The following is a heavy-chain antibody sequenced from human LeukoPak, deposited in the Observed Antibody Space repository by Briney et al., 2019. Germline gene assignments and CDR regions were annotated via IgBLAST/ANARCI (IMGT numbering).Heavy chain of an antibody. J-gene: IGHJ4*02. D-gene: IGHD3-10*01. CDR3: ARETSIGDGSGPDPYYFDY. Sequence: SQTLSLTCAISGDSVSSNSAAWNWIRQSPSRGLEWLGRTYYRSKWYNDYAVSVKSRITINPDTSKNQFSLQLNSVTPEDTAVYYCARETSIGDGSGPDPYYFDYWGQGTLVTVSS. CDR2: TYYRSKWYN. V-gene: IGHV6-1*01. CDR1: GDSVSSNSAA.